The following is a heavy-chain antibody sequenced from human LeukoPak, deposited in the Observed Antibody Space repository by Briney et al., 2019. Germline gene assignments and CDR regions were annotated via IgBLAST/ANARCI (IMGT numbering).Heavy chain of an antibody. CDR1: GFTFSGHW. J-gene: IGHJ4*02. V-gene: IGHV3-7*03. D-gene: IGHD1-26*01. CDR2: IKEDGSKK. Sequence: GGSLRLSCAASGFTFSGHWMTWVRQAPGKGLEWVANIKEDGSKKNYVDSVKGRFTISRDNAKNSLYLQMTSLRAEDTAVYYCTTDLKESGSDTTTGFQYWGQGTLVTVSS. CDR3: TTDLKESGSDTTTGFQY.